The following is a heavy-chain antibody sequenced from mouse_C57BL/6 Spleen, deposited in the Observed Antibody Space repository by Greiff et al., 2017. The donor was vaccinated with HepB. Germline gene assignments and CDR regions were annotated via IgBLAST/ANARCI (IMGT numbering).Heavy chain of an antibody. CDR2: ISYDGSN. D-gene: IGHD2-4*01. CDR3: AHYYDYLDY. V-gene: IGHV3-6*01. J-gene: IGHJ2*01. Sequence: ESGPGLVKPSQSLSLTCSVTGYSITSGYYWNWIRQFPGNKLEWMGYISYDGSNNYNPSLKNRNSITRDTSKNQFFLKLNSVTTEDTATYYCAHYYDYLDYWGQGTTLTVSS. CDR1: GYSITSGYY.